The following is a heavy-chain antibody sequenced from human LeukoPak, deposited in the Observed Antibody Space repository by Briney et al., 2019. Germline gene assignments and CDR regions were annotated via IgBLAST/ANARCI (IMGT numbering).Heavy chain of an antibody. Sequence: ASVKVSCKASGGTFSSYAVSWVRQAPGQGLEWMGWISAYNGNTNYAQKLQGRVTMTTDTSTSTAYMELRSLRSDDTAVYYCASHITMVRENYFDYWGQGTLVTVSS. D-gene: IGHD3-10*01. CDR2: ISAYNGNT. CDR3: ASHITMVRENYFDY. V-gene: IGHV1-18*01. CDR1: GGTFSSYA. J-gene: IGHJ4*02.